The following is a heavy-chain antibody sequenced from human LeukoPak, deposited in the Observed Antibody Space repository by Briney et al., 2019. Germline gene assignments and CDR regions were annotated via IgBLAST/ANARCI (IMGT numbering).Heavy chain of an antibody. V-gene: IGHV5-51*01. D-gene: IGHD6-13*01. CDR1: GYSFTNYW. CDR2: TYPGDSDT. Sequence: GESLKISCKASGYSFTNYWIGWVRQMPGKGLEGMGITYPGDSDTKYSPSFQGQVTISADKSINTAYLQWSSLRASDTAMYYCARLQQLVTAVRVYAFDIWGQGTMVTVSS. J-gene: IGHJ3*02. CDR3: ARLQQLVTAVRVYAFDI.